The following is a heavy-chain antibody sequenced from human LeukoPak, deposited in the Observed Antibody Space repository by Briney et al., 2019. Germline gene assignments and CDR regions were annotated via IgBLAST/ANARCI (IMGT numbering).Heavy chain of an antibody. CDR1: GYTFTSYG. V-gene: IGHV1-18*04. CDR2: ISAYNGNT. J-gene: IGHJ3*02. CDR3: ATTFIAADAFDI. D-gene: IGHD6-25*01. Sequence: ASVKVSCKASGYTFTSYGISWVRQPPGQGLEWMGWISAYNGNTNYAQKLQGRVTMTTDTSTSTAYMELRSLRSDDTAVYYCATTFIAADAFDIWGQGTMVTVSS.